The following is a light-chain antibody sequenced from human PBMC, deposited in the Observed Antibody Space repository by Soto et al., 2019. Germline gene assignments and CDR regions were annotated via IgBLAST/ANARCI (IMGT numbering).Light chain of an antibody. CDR2: AAS. CDR1: QSISSY. V-gene: IGKV1-39*01. J-gene: IGKJ4*01. Sequence: DIQMTQSPSSLSASVGDRVTITCRASQSISSYLNWYQQKPGKAPNLLIYAASSLQSGVPSRFSGSGSGTDFTLPISSLQPEDFATCHCQQSYRTPRTVGGRTKVEIK. CDR3: QQSYRTPRT.